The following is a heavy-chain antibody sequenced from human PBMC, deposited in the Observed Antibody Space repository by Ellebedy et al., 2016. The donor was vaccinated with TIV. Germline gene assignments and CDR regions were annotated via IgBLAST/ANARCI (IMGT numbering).Heavy chain of an antibody. J-gene: IGHJ6*02. CDR2: IKQDGSEK. CDR3: AREMILWIGEEGSYYGMDV. CDR1: GFTFSAYW. V-gene: IGHV3-7*04. D-gene: IGHD3-10*01. Sequence: GESLKISXGGIGFTFSAYWMTWVRQAPGKGLEWVANIKQDGSEKFYVDSVKGRFTISRDNAKNSLYLQMNSLRAEDMAVYYCAREMILWIGEEGSYYGMDVWGQGATVTVSS.